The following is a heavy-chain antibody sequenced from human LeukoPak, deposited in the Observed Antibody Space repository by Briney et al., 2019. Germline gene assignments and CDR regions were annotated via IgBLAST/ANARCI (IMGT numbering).Heavy chain of an antibody. D-gene: IGHD6-13*01. J-gene: IGHJ6*03. CDR1: GGSISSSSYY. Sequence: SETLSLTCTVSGGSISSSSYYWGWIRQPPGKGLEWIGSIYYSGSTYYNPSLKSRVTISVDTSKNQFSLKLSSVTAADTAVYYCAGYSSSWYDLGPIYYYYYMDVWGKGTTVTVSS. V-gene: IGHV4-39*01. CDR3: AGYSSSWYDLGPIYYYYYMDV. CDR2: IYYSGST.